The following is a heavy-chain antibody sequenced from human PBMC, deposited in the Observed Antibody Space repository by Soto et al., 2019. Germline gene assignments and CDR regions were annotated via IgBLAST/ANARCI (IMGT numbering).Heavy chain of an antibody. Sequence: EVQLAESGGALVQPGRSLRLSCVASGFTFDDYAIHWVRQTLGKGLEWVSGLTWNGEVLGYADSVKGRFTISRDNAKNYLYLEMNSLRPEDTALYYCVKDSESSGYLTHLDYWGQGTLVTVSS. D-gene: IGHD3-22*01. CDR2: LTWNGEVL. CDR1: GFTFDDYA. CDR3: VKDSESSGYLTHLDY. J-gene: IGHJ4*02. V-gene: IGHV3-9*01.